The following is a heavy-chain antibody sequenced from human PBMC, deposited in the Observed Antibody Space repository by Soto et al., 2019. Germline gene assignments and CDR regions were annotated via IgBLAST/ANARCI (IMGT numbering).Heavy chain of an antibody. J-gene: IGHJ6*02. CDR2: IYYSGST. CDR3: ARGGFWSGYYDYYYYYGMDV. V-gene: IGHV4-61*01. CDR1: GGSVSSGSYY. Sequence: PSETLSLTCTVSGGSVSSGSYYWSWIRQPPGKGLEWIGYIYYSGSTNYNPSLKSRVTISVDTSKNQFSLKLSSVTAADTAVYYCARGGFWSGYYDYYYYYGMDVWGQGTTVTVSS. D-gene: IGHD3-3*01.